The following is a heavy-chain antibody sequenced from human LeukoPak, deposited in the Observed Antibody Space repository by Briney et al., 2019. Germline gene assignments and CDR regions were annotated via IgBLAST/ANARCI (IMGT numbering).Heavy chain of an antibody. CDR1: GGSISSSNW. CDR2: IYHSGST. Sequence: SGTPSLTCAVSGGSISSSNWWSWVRQPPGKGLEWIGEIYHSGSTNYNPSLKSRVTISVDKSKNQFSLKLSSVTAADTAVYYCARDFDYGDQNDAFDIWGQGTMVTVSS. CDR3: ARDFDYGDQNDAFDI. V-gene: IGHV4-4*02. J-gene: IGHJ3*02. D-gene: IGHD4-17*01.